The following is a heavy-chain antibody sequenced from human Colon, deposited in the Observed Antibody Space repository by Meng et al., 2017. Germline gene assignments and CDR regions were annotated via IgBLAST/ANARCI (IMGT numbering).Heavy chain of an antibody. J-gene: IGHJ5*02. CDR3: ARDRKHYGERGWFDP. D-gene: IGHD4-17*01. CDR1: GGSISSGDYY. V-gene: IGHV4-30-4*01. Sequence: HVHLQQSGPGLVQPSQTLSLTCTVSGGSISSGDYYWSWSRQPPGKGLEWIGYIYYSGSTYSNASLKSRVTISIDRSKNQFSLKLSSVTAADTAVYYCARDRKHYGERGWFDPWGQGTLVTVSS. CDR2: IYYSGST.